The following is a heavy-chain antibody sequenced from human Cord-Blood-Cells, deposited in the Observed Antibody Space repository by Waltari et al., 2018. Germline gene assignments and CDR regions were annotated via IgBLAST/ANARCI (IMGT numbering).Heavy chain of an antibody. J-gene: IGHJ6*02. CDR3: ASGRGYCSSTSCYWYYYGMDV. CDR1: GGSFSGYY. CDR2: INHSGST. D-gene: IGHD2-2*01. V-gene: IGHV4-34*01. Sequence: GLLKPSETLSLTCAVYGGSFSGYYWSWIRQPPGKGLEWIGEINHSGSTNYNPSLTSRVTISVDTSKNQFALKLSSVTAADTAVYYCASGRGYCSSTSCYWYYYGMDVWGQGTTVTVSS.